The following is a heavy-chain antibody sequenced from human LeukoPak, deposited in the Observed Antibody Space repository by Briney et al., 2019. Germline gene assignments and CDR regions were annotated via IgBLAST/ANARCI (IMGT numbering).Heavy chain of an antibody. CDR3: ARAGIYYDILTGYYSKWAFDI. V-gene: IGHV4-34*01. CDR1: GGSFSGYY. CDR2: INHSGST. D-gene: IGHD3-9*01. Sequence: SETLSLTCAVYGGSFSGYYWSWIRQPPGKGLEWIGEINHSGSTNYNPSLKRRVTISVDTSKNQFSLKLSSVTAADTAVYYCARAGIYYDILTGYYSKWAFDIWGQGTMVTVSS. J-gene: IGHJ3*02.